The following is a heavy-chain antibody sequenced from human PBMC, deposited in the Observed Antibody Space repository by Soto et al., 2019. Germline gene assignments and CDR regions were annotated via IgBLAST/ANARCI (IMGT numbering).Heavy chain of an antibody. J-gene: IGHJ4*02. D-gene: IGHD2-15*01. CDR2: IWYDGSNK. CDR1: GFTFSSYG. CDR3: ARDGGYCSGGSCGGFDY. V-gene: IGHV3-33*01. Sequence: GGSLRLSCAASGFTFSSYGMHWVRQAPGKGLEWVAVIWYDGSNKYYADSVKGRFTISRDNSKNMLYLQMNSLRAEDTAVYYCARDGGYCSGGSCGGFDYWGQGTLVTVSS.